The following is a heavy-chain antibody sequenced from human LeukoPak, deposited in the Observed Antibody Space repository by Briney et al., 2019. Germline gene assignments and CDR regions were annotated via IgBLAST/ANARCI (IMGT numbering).Heavy chain of an antibody. J-gene: IGHJ4*02. CDR3: ATQGYSSGWNFDY. D-gene: IGHD6-19*01. Sequence: GESLKISCKGSGYSFTSYWIGWARQMPGKGLEWMGIIYPGDSDTRYSPSFQGQVTISADKSISTAYLQWSSLKASDTAMYYCATQGYSSGWNFDYWGQGTLVTVSS. V-gene: IGHV5-51*01. CDR2: IYPGDSDT. CDR1: GYSFTSYW.